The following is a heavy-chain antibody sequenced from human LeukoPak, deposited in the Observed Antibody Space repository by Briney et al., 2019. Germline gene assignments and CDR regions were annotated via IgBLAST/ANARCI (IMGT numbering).Heavy chain of an antibody. CDR2: VDHFGST. CDR1: GGSFSGYY. D-gene: IGHD3-10*01. Sequence: PSETLSLTCAVSGGSFSGYYWSWIRQPPGKGLEWIGEVDHFGSTNYNPSLKSRVTISEDTSKNQFSLRLSSVTAADTAVYYCARGEGSGSYMSYFDYWGQGGLVTVSS. CDR3: ARGEGSGSYMSYFDY. J-gene: IGHJ4*02. V-gene: IGHV4-34*01.